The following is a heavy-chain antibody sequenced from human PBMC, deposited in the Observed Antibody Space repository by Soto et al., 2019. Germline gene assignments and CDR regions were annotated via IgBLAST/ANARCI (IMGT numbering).Heavy chain of an antibody. CDR3: ARHSDPIPDYDTNWFDP. CDR2: ISAYNGNT. D-gene: IGHD4-17*01. Sequence: QVQLVQSGAEVKKPGASVKVSCKASGYTFTSYGISWVRQAPGQGLEWMGWISAYNGNTNYEQKLQGRVTMTTDTSTSTAYMELRSLRSDDTAVYYCARHSDPIPDYDTNWFDPWGQGTLVTVSS. CDR1: GYTFTSYG. J-gene: IGHJ5*02. V-gene: IGHV1-18*01.